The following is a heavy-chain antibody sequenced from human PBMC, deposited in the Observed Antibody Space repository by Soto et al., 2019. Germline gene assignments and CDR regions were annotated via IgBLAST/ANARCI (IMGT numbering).Heavy chain of an antibody. CDR2: INPSGGNT. CDR3: ARGGGSATPLYFDY. D-gene: IGHD3-16*01. CDR1: GYTFTSYF. V-gene: IGHV1-46*01. Sequence: QVQLVQSGAEVKKPGASVKVSCKASGYTFTSYFMHWVRQAPGQGLEWMGIINPSGGNTNYAQKFQGRVTMPGDTSTSTVYMELSSLRSEDTAVYYCARGGGSATPLYFDYWGQGALVTVSS. J-gene: IGHJ4*02.